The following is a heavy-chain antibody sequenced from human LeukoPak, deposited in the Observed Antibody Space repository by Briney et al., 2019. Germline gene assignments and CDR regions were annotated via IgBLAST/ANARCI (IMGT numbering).Heavy chain of an antibody. V-gene: IGHV4-59*12. D-gene: IGHD2-21*01. CDR3: ARDCGGDCYFDAFDI. Sequence: SETLSLTCTVSGGSISSYYWSWIRQPPGKGLEWIGYIYHSGSTYYNPSLKSRVTISVDRSKNQFSLKLSSVTAADTAVYYCARDCGGDCYFDAFDIWGQGTMVTVSS. J-gene: IGHJ3*02. CDR2: IYHSGST. CDR1: GGSISSYY.